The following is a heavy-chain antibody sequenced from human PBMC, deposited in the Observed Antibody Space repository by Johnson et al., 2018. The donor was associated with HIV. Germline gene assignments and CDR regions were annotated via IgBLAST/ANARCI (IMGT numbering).Heavy chain of an antibody. CDR3: ARTRHYYEAFDI. J-gene: IGHJ3*02. V-gene: IGHV3-30-3*01. CDR2: ISYDGSNK. D-gene: IGHD3-10*01. Sequence: QVQLVESGGGVVQPGRSLRLSCAASGFTFSSYAMHWVRQAPGKGLEWVAVISYDGSNKYYADSVKGRFTISSDNSKNTLYLQMNSLRAEDTAVYYRARTRHYYEAFDIWGQGTMVTVSS. CDR1: GFTFSSYA.